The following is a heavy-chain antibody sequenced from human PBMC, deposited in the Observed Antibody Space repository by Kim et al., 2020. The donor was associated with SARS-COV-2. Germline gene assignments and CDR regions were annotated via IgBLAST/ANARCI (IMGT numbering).Heavy chain of an antibody. D-gene: IGHD3-22*01. J-gene: IGHJ4*02. CDR3: ARLNYYDSSGDDY. V-gene: IGHV5-10-1*01. Sequence: YSPSFQGHVTISADKSISTAYLQWSSLKASDTAMYYCARLNYYDSSGDDYWGQGTLVTVSS.